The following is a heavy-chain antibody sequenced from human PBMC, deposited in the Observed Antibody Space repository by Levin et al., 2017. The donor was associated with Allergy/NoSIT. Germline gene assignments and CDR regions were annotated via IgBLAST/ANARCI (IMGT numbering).Heavy chain of an antibody. CDR2: IYYSGST. CDR1: GGSISSYY. CDR3: ARDNGYGSGSLTP. V-gene: IGHV4-59*01. D-gene: IGHD3-10*01. Sequence: SETLSLTCTVSGGSISSYYWSWIRQPPGKGLEWIGYIYYSGSTNYNPSLKSRVTISVDTSKNQFSLKLSSVTAADTAVYYCARDNGYGSGSLTPWGQGTLVTVSS. J-gene: IGHJ5*02.